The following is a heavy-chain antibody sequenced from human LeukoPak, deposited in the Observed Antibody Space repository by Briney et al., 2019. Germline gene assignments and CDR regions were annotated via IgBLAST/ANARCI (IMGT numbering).Heavy chain of an antibody. D-gene: IGHD6-19*01. Sequence: GGSLRLSCAASGFTFSDYYMSWIRQAPGKGLQWVSYISSSSSYTNYADSVKGRFTISRDNAKNSLYLQMNSLRAEDTAVYYCARDRVAVAGPRGGVYPDWFDPWGQGTLVTVSS. J-gene: IGHJ5*02. CDR2: ISSSSSYT. CDR1: GFTFSDYY. V-gene: IGHV3-11*06. CDR3: ARDRVAVAGPRGGVYPDWFDP.